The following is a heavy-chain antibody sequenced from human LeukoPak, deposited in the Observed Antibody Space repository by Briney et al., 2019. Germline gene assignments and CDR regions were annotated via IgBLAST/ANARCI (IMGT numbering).Heavy chain of an antibody. CDR3: ATLMGGGYCSGGSCRYYFDY. CDR1: GYTFTGYY. V-gene: IGHV1-2*02. J-gene: IGHJ4*02. D-gene: IGHD2-15*01. CDR2: INPNSGGT. Sequence: ASVKVSCKASGYTFTGYYMHWVRQAPGQGLEWMGWINPNSGGTNYAQKFQGRITMTRDTSINTAYMELSRLRSDDTAVYYCATLMGGGYCSGGSCRYYFDYWGQGTLVTVSS.